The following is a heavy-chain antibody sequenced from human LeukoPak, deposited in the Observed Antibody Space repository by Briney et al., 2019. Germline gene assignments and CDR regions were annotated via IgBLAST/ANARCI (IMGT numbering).Heavy chain of an antibody. J-gene: IGHJ3*02. CDR1: GFTAGSNY. Sequence: GGSLRLSCPASGFTAGSNYMSWVRQAQGKGREWVSVIYTGGSIYYADSVTGRFTISRDSSQNTLHLQMDGLSAEDTAVYYCARETTQGRAFDIWGQGTLVTVSS. CDR2: IYTGGSI. CDR3: ARETTQGRAFDI. V-gene: IGHV3-53*01. D-gene: IGHD1-7*01.